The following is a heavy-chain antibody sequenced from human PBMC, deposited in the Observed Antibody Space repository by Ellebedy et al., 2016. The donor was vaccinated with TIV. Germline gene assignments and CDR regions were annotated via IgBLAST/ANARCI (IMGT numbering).Heavy chain of an antibody. D-gene: IGHD2/OR15-2a*01. V-gene: IGHV4-4*07. CDR3: ARTVIPASRGAFDI. J-gene: IGHJ3*02. Sequence: MPSETLSLTCTVSGGSISSYYWSRIRQPAGKGLEWVGRVSASGGTNYNPSLKSRVTMSVDTSKNQFSLDLRSVTAADTAVYHCARTVIPASRGAFDIWGQGTVVSVSS. CDR1: GGSISSYY. CDR2: VSASGGT.